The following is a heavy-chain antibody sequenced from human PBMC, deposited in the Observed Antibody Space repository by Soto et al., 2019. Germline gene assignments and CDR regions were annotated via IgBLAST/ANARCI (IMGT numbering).Heavy chain of an antibody. D-gene: IGHD3-3*01. CDR1: GFSLDTSGVG. V-gene: IGHV2-5*02. Sequence: QITLKESGPTLVKPTQTLTLTCTFSGFSLDTSGVGVAWIRQPPGKALEWLTLIYWDDDKRYSPSLRSRLTITKDTSENRVVLTMTNMYPVDTATYYCSHMESRVASYGLDVWGQGTTVTVSS. CDR2: IYWDDDK. CDR3: SHMESRVASYGLDV. J-gene: IGHJ6*02.